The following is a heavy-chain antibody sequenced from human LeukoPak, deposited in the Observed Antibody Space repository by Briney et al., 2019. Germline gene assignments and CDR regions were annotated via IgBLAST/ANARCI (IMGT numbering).Heavy chain of an antibody. V-gene: IGHV4-61*02. CDR1: SVSVNSGNYY. CDR3: AREGSRGQYYFYYMDV. Sequence: SQTLSLTCAVSSVSVNSGNYYWSWIRQPAGKGQEWIGRIYTSGSTNYNPSLKNRVTISIDTSKNQFSLKLNSMTAADTAVYYCAREGSRGQYYFYYMDVWGKGTAVTVSS. J-gene: IGHJ6*03. CDR2: IYTSGST. D-gene: IGHD2-15*01.